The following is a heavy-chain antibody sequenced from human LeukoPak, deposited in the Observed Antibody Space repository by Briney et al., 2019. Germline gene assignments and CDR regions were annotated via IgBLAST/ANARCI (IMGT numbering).Heavy chain of an antibody. D-gene: IGHD5-18*01. CDR3: AKGPEYTPMVEY. CDR1: GFTFSSYA. J-gene: IGHJ4*02. Sequence: PGRSLRLSCAASGFTFSSYAMHWVRQAPGKGLEWVAVISYDGGNEYYADSVKGRFTIFRDNSKNTLYLQMNSLRAEDTAVYYCAKGPEYTPMVEYWGQGTLVTVSS. CDR2: ISYDGGNE. V-gene: IGHV3-30*18.